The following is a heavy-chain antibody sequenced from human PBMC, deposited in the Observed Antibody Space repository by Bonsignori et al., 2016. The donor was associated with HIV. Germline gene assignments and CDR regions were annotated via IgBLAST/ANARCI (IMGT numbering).Heavy chain of an antibody. CDR2: IFYTGST. J-gene: IGHJ4*02. D-gene: IGHD3-10*01. Sequence: SETLSLTCTVSGDSISNGDYNWSWIRQPPGKGLEWIGYIFYTGSTYYNPSLKNRLTISIDTSKNQFSLKLNSVTAADTAVYFCARDTAMVRGVIDYWGQGILVTVSS. CDR3: ARDTAMVRGVIDY. CDR1: GDSISNGDYN. V-gene: IGHV4-30-4*08.